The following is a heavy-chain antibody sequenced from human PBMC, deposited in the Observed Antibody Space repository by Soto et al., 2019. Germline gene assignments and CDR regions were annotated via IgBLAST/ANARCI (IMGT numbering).Heavy chain of an antibody. J-gene: IGHJ4*02. CDR3: ARDSDILTGYVGSDY. CDR2: INPSGGST. V-gene: IGHV1-46*01. D-gene: IGHD3-9*01. CDR1: GYTFTSYY. Sequence: ASVKVSCKASGYTFTSYYMHWVRQAPGQGLEWMGIINPSGGSTSYAQKFQGRVTMTRDTSTSTVYMELRSLRSEDTAVYYCARDSDILTGYVGSDYWGQGTLVTVSS.